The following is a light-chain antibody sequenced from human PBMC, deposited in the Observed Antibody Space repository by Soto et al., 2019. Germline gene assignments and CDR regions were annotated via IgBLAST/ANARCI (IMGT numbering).Light chain of an antibody. J-gene: IGKJ1*01. V-gene: IGKV4-1*01. CDR1: QSVLYSFNNKNY. Sequence: DIVMTQSPDSLAVSLGERATINCRSSQSVLYSFNNKNYLGWYQQKPGQAPKLLIYWASTRESGVPDRFSGSGSGTDFTLNISSLQAEDVAVYYCQHYYSDPPWTFGQGTRVEIK. CDR3: QHYYSDPPWT. CDR2: WAS.